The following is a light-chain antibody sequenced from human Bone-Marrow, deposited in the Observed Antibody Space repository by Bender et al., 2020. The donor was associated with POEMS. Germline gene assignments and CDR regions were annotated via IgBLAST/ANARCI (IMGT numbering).Light chain of an antibody. V-gene: IGLV3-21*02. CDR2: DNS. Sequence: SYEVTQPPSVSVAPGQTANFPCGGHNIGSKNVHWYQQKPGQAPVLVVCDNSDRPSGIPERFAGSTSENTATLTISRVEVGDEADYYCQVWDHITDQSVFGGGTKLTVL. CDR3: QVWDHITDQSV. CDR1: NIGSKN. J-gene: IGLJ3*02.